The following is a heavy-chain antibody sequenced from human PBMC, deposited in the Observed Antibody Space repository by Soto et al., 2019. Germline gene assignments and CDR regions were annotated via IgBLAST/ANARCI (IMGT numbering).Heavy chain of an antibody. J-gene: IGHJ4*02. CDR1: GFTFSSYA. CDR2: ISDSVGST. Sequence: PGGSLRLSCGASGFTFSSYAMSWVRQAPGKGLEWVSAISDSVGSTYYADSMKGRFTISRDNSKNTLYLQMNSLRAEDTAIYYCAKDLPGTSRTPELWGQGTMVTVSS. V-gene: IGHV3-23*01. CDR3: AKDLPGTSRTPEL. D-gene: IGHD2-2*01.